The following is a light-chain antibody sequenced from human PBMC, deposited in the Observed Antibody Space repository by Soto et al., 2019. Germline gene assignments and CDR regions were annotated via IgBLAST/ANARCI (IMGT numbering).Light chain of an antibody. V-gene: IGKV3-11*01. Sequence: ETVLIQTPGNLALSPEERATLACRASQSVSSYLAWYQQKPGQAPRLLIYDASNRATGIPARFSGSGSGTDFTLTSGRPEPEYFAVYSSQERSNWALLTVGGGTKVDIK. CDR1: QSVSSY. CDR3: QERSNWALLT. CDR2: DAS. J-gene: IGKJ4*01.